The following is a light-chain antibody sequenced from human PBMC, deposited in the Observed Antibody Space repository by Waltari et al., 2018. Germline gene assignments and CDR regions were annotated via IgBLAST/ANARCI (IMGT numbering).Light chain of an antibody. V-gene: IGKV1-5*03. CDR2: RAS. J-gene: IGKJ1*01. Sequence: DIQMTQSPSSLSASVGDTFTITCRASQSISILLAWYQQKPGKAPKVLIYRASTLQSGVPSRFSGSGSGTDFTLTISSLQPEDFATYYCLQSSSSPRTFGQGTKVEIK. CDR3: LQSSSSPRT. CDR1: QSISIL.